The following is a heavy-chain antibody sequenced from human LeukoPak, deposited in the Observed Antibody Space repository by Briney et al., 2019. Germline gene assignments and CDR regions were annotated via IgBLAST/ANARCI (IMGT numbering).Heavy chain of an antibody. J-gene: IGHJ3*02. Sequence: SQTLSLTCTVSGVSISSGDYYWSWIRQPPGKGLEWIGNIYYSGSTYYNPSLKSRVTISLDTSKNQFSLKLSSVTAADTAVYYCASGNFGVVTATNVFDIWGQGTMVTVSS. CDR2: IYYSGST. D-gene: IGHD3-3*01. CDR1: GVSISSGDYY. V-gene: IGHV4-30-4*01. CDR3: ASGNFGVVTATNVFDI.